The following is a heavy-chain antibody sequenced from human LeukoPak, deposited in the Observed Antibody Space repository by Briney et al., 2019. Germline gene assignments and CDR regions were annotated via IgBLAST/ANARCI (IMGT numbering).Heavy chain of an antibody. CDR1: GGSISSGSYY. D-gene: IGHD1-26*01. V-gene: IGHV4-61*02. Sequence: SQTLSLTCTVSGGSISSGSYYWSWIRQPAGKGLEWIGRIYTSGSTNYNPSLKSRVTISVDTSKNQFSLKLSSVTAADTAVYYCARESRSYGLDYWGQGTLVTVSS. CDR2: IYTSGST. CDR3: ARESRSYGLDY. J-gene: IGHJ4*02.